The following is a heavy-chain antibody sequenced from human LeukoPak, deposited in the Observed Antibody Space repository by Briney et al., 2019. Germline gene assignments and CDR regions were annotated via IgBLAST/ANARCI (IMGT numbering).Heavy chain of an antibody. CDR2: IYYSGST. J-gene: IGHJ4*02. CDR1: GFTFSDYY. Sequence: GSLRLSCAAPGFTFSDYYWSWIRQPPGKGLEWIGYIYYSGSTNYNPSLKSRVTISVDTSKNQFSLKLSSVTAADTAVYYCARSPYSLAPYYFDYWGQGTLVTVSS. V-gene: IGHV4-59*08. CDR3: ARSPYSLAPYYFDY. D-gene: IGHD4-11*01.